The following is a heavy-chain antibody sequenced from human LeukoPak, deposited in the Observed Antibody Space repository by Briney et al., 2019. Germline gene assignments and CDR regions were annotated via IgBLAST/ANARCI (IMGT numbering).Heavy chain of an antibody. J-gene: IGHJ4*02. V-gene: IGHV4-34*01. CDR2: INHSGST. CDR3: ARPRIVGARNFDY. CDR1: GGXFSGYY. Sequence: SETLSLTCAVYGGXFSGYYWSWIRQPPGKGLEWIGEINHSGSTNYNPSLKSRVTISVYTSKNQFSLKLSSVTAADTAVYYCARPRIVGARNFDYWGQGTLVTVSS. D-gene: IGHD1-26*01.